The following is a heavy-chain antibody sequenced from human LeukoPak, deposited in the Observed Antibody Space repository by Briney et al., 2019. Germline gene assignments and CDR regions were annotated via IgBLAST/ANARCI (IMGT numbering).Heavy chain of an antibody. CDR1: GGSISSSSYY. J-gene: IGHJ4*02. CDR2: IYYSGST. Sequence: PSETLSLTCTVSGGSISSSSYYWGWIRQPPGKGLEWIGSIYYSGSTYYNPSLKRRVTISVDTSKNQFSLKLSSVTAADTAVYYCARGRDGYNSKWGDYWGQGTLVTVSS. CDR3: ARGRDGYNSKWGDY. V-gene: IGHV4-39*01. D-gene: IGHD5-24*01.